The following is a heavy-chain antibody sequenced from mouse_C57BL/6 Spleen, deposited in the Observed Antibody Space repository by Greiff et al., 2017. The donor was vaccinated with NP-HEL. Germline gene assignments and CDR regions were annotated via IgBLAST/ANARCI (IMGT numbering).Heavy chain of an antibody. CDR2: ISSGGSYP. Sequence: EVKLMESGGDLVKPGGSLKLSCAASGFTFSSYGMSWVRQTPDKRLEWVATISSGGSYPYYPDSVKGRFTISRDNAKNTLYLQMSSLKSEDTAMYYCARHGGVYYGSSRYYFDYWGQGTTLTVSS. CDR1: GFTFSSYG. D-gene: IGHD1-1*01. CDR3: ARHGGVYYGSSRYYFDY. V-gene: IGHV5-6*01. J-gene: IGHJ2*01.